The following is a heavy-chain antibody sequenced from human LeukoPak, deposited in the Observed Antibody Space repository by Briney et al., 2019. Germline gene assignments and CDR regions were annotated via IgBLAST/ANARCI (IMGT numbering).Heavy chain of an antibody. V-gene: IGHV1-18*01. CDR3: ARESHVTREDY. CDR1: GYTFTSYG. D-gene: IGHD3-10*01. J-gene: IGHJ4*02. Sequence: ASVKVSCKASGYTFTSYGISWVRQAPGQGLEWMGWISANDGNTDYPQKLQGRVTMTTDTSTSTAYMGLRSLRSDDTAEYYCARESHVTREDYWGQGTLVTVSS. CDR2: ISANDGNT.